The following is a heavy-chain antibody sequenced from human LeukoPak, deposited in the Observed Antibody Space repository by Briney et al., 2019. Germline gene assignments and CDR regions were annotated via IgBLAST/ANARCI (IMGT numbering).Heavy chain of an antibody. Sequence: SETLSLTCTVSGGSISSYYWSWIRQPPGTGLESIGEINHSGSTNYNPSLKSRVTISVDTSKNQFSLKLSSVTAADTAVYYCARGSSGSYYSSLDAFDIWGQGTMVTVSS. CDR2: INHSGST. CDR3: ARGSSGSYYSSLDAFDI. D-gene: IGHD1-26*01. V-gene: IGHV4-34*01. J-gene: IGHJ3*02. CDR1: GGSISSYY.